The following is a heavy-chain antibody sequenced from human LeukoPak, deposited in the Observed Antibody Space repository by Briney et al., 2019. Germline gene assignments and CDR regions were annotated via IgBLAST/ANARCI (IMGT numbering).Heavy chain of an antibody. CDR2: IRSKASSYAT. J-gene: IGHJ4*02. Sequence: GGSLRLSCAASGFTFSGSAMHWVREASGKGLEWVGRIRSKASSYATAYAASVKGRFTISRDDSKNTAYLQMNSLKTEDTAVYYCTSATTVTTPVYYFDYWGQGTLVTVSS. V-gene: IGHV3-73*01. D-gene: IGHD4-17*01. CDR3: TSATTVTTPVYYFDY. CDR1: GFTFSGSA.